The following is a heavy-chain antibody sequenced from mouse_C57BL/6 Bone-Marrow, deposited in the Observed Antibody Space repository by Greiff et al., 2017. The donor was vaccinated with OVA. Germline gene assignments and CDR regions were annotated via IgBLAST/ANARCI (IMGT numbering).Heavy chain of an antibody. V-gene: IGHV1-19*01. Sequence: DVQLQESGPVLVKPGASVKMSCKASGYTFTDYYMNWVKQSHGKSLEWIGVINPYNGGTSYNQKFKGKATLTVDKSSSTAYMELNSLTSEDSAVYYCARKRYGSSPYWYFDVWGTGTTVTVSS. CDR3: ARKRYGSSPYWYFDV. D-gene: IGHD1-1*01. CDR2: INPYNGGT. CDR1: GYTFTDYY. J-gene: IGHJ1*03.